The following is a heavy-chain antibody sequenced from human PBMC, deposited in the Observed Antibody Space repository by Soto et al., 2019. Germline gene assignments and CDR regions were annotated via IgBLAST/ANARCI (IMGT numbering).Heavy chain of an antibody. D-gene: IGHD2-15*01. CDR3: AKTAFIVASSPFENWFDP. J-gene: IGHJ5*02. CDR2: ITVSGGNT. Sequence: GSLRLSCAASGFTFSSYAMSWVRQAPGKGLEWVSSITVSGGNTYHADSVKGRFTISRDNSKNTLYLQMNSLRADDTAVYYCAKTAFIVASSPFENWFDPWGQGTLVTVSS. V-gene: IGHV3-23*01. CDR1: GFTFSSYA.